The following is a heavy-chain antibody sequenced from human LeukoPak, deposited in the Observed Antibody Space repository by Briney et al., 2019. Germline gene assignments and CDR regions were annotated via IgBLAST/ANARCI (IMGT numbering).Heavy chain of an antibody. J-gene: IGHJ4*02. CDR2: IYSSGST. D-gene: IGHD5-24*01. V-gene: IGHV3-53*01. CDR3: ARTFRSGDGYKVDYFDY. Sequence: GGTLSLYCAASGVTVSSNYKSWIRQAPGKGPEWISLIYSSGSTYYTSSVKGRFTISRDNTQNTLYLQMNSLSAGDTAVYYRARTFRSGDGYKVDYFDYWGQGTMVTVSS. CDR1: GVTVSSNY.